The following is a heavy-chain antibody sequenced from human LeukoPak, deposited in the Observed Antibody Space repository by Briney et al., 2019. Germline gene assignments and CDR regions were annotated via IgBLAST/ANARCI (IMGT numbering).Heavy chain of an antibody. CDR2: VYYTGTT. J-gene: IGHJ4*02. CDR3: ARRAVVAAAVSYFDY. CDR1: GGSISSYY. D-gene: IGHD2-2*01. V-gene: IGHV4-59*05. Sequence: SETLSLTCTVSGGSISSYYWSWIRQPPGKGLEWIGGVYYTGTTYYSPSLNSRVTVSIDTSNKQFSLRLTSVTAADTAVYYCARRAVVAAAVSYFDYWGQGILVTVSS.